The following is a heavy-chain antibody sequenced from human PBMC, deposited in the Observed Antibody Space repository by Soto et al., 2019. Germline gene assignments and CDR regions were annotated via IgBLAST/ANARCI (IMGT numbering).Heavy chain of an antibody. Sequence: EVQLLESGGGLVQPGGSLRLSCVASGFTFSSYAMSWVRQATGKGLEWVSAISGSGGNSYYVGSVKGRCTISRDNSKDTLYVQMNSLRAEDSAVYFCAKGRAATDYAMDVWGQGTTVTVSS. CDR3: AKGRAATDYAMDV. CDR1: GFTFSSYA. CDR2: ISGSGGNS. V-gene: IGHV3-23*01. J-gene: IGHJ6*02. D-gene: IGHD6-13*01.